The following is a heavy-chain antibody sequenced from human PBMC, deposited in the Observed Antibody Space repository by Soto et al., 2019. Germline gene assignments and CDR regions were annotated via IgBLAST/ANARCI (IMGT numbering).Heavy chain of an antibody. D-gene: IGHD3-22*01. CDR3: ARRHYYNSSGYDY. Sequence: SETLSLTCTVSGGSISSSSYYGGWIRQPPGKGLEWIGSIYYSGSTYYNPSLKSRVTISVDTSKNQFSLKLSSVTAADTAVYYCARRHYYNSSGYDYWGQGTLVTVSS. CDR1: GGSISSSSYY. V-gene: IGHV4-39*01. J-gene: IGHJ4*02. CDR2: IYYSGST.